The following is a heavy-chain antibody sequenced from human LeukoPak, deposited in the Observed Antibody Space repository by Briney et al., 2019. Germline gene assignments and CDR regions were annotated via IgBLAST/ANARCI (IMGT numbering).Heavy chain of an antibody. CDR3: AGGWSSWYYYYYGMDV. CDR2: ISYDGSNK. V-gene: IGHV3-30-3*01. D-gene: IGHD6-13*01. Sequence: GGSLRLSCAASGFSLSNYDMLWVRQAPGKGLEWVAVISYDGSNKYYADSVKGRFTISRDNSKNTLYLQMNSLRAEDTAVYYCAGGWSSWYYYYYGMDVWGQGTTVTVSS. J-gene: IGHJ6*02. CDR1: GFSLSNYD.